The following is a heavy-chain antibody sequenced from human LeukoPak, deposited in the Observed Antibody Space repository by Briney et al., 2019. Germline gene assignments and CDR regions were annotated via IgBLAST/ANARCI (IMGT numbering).Heavy chain of an antibody. J-gene: IGHJ4*02. V-gene: IGHV1-69*01. CDR1: GGTFSSYA. Sequence: SVKVSCKASGGTFSSYAISWVRQAPGQGLEWMGGIIPIFDTVNYAQKFQGRVTITADESTSTAYMELSSLRSEDTAVYYCARVNYYGSGSYYNPGGYFDYWGQGTLVTVSS. D-gene: IGHD3-10*01. CDR3: ARVNYYGSGSYYNPGGYFDY. CDR2: IIPIFDTV.